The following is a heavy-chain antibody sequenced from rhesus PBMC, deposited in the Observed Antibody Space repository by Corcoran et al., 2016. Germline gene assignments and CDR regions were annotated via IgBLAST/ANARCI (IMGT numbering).Heavy chain of an antibody. V-gene: IGHV4-160*01. CDR2: IYCSSGST. CDR1: GGSISSNY. Sequence: QVQLQESGPGLVKPSETLSLTCAVSGGSISSNYWSWIRHPPGRGLEWIVFIYCSSGSTYYNPSLKSRVTISTDTSKNQFSLKLSSVTAADTAVYYCARGTIAAGLPLYFDYWGQGVLVTVSS. CDR3: ARGTIAAGLPLYFDY. J-gene: IGHJ4*01. D-gene: IGHD6-13*01.